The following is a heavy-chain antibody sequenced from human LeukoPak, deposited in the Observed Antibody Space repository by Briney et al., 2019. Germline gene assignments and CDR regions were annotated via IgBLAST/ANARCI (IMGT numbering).Heavy chain of an antibody. Sequence: SETLSLTCTVSGGSISSYYWSWIRQPPGKGLEWIGYIYYSGSTNYNPSLKSRVIISVDTSKNQFSLKLSSVTAADTAVYYCARLWFGNRIDYWGQGTLVTVSS. CDR3: ARLWFGNRIDY. CDR2: IYYSGST. J-gene: IGHJ4*02. D-gene: IGHD3-10*01. V-gene: IGHV4-59*01. CDR1: GGSISSYY.